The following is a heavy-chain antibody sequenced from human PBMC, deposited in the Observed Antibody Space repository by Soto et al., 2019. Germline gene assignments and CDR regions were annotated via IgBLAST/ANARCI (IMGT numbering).Heavy chain of an antibody. Sequence: SETLSLTCAVYGGSVNGYYWNWIRQPPGKGLEWIGEINHTGGTHYNPSIKSRVTMSVDTSKNQFSPRLSSVTAADTAIYYCANRITGFGLLIPPFDPWGQGTQVTVSS. D-gene: IGHD3-3*01. CDR2: INHTGGT. CDR3: ANRITGFGLLIPPFDP. J-gene: IGHJ5*02. V-gene: IGHV4-34*01. CDR1: GGSVNGYY.